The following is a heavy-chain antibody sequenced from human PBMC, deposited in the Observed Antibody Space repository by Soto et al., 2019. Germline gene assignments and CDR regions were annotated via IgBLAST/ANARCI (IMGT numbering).Heavy chain of an antibody. D-gene: IGHD1-1*01. J-gene: IGHJ4*02. V-gene: IGHV2-5*02. CDR3: AYTHWTFQVY. Sequence: QITLKESGPTLVKPTQTLTLTCTFSGFLLSTNGVGVGWMRLPPGKALEWLALIYWDDDKRYSPSLKIRLTITNHNSKDQVVLTMTNVDPVDTATYYCAYTHWTFQVYGGQGALVTVSS. CDR2: IYWDDDK. CDR1: GFLLSTNGVG.